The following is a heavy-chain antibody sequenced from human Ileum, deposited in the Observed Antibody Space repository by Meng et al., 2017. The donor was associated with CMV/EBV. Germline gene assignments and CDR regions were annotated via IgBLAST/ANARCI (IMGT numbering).Heavy chain of an antibody. CDR2: ISSNGGST. CDR3: ARDSS. V-gene: IGHV3-64*02. Sequence: GGSLRLSCAASGFIFSNYAMYWVRQAPGKGLEYVSAISSNGGSTYYADSVKGRFTISRDNSKNTLYLQMGSLRAEDMAVYYCARDSSWGQGTLVTVSS. J-gene: IGHJ4*02. CDR1: GFIFSNYA.